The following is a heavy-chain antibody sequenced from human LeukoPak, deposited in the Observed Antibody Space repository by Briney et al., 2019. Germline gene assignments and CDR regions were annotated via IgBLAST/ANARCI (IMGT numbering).Heavy chain of an antibody. CDR1: GYTFTSYD. CDR3: ARGKDYDSSGYYYDAFDI. CDR2: MNPNSGNT. D-gene: IGHD3-22*01. J-gene: IGHJ3*02. Sequence: ASVKVSCKASGYTFTSYDINWVRQATGQGLEWMGWMNPNSGNTGYAQKFQGRVTMTRNTSISTAYVELSSLRSEDTAVYYCARGKDYDSSGYYYDAFDIWGQGTMVTVSS. V-gene: IGHV1-8*01.